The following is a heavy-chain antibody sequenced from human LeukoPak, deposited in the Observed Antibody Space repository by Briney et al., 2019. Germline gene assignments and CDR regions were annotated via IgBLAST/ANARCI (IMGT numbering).Heavy chain of an antibody. V-gene: IGHV1-2*02. J-gene: IGHJ4*02. D-gene: IGHD4-17*01. CDR1: GYTFSDYY. CDR2: INPYSGGT. Sequence: ASVKVSCKASGYTFSDYYMHWVRQAPGQGLEWMGWINPYSGGTNYAEKFQGRVTMTRDTSITTAYMELSSLRSDDTAMYYCARDASGNDYGYYFDYWGQGTLVTVSS. CDR3: ARDASGNDYGYYFDY.